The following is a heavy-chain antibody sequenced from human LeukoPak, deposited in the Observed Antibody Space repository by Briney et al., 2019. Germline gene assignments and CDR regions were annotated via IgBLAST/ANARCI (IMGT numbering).Heavy chain of an antibody. CDR2: MNPNSGNT. D-gene: IGHD4-17*01. V-gene: IGHV1-8*02. CDR3: ARGGYYGDYH. Sequence: ASVKVSCKASGYTFTSYGISWVRQAPGQGLEWTGWMNPNSGNTGYAQKFQGRVTMTRNTSISTAYMELSSLRSEDTAVYYCARGGYYGDYHWGQGTLVTVSS. J-gene: IGHJ5*02. CDR1: GYTFTSYG.